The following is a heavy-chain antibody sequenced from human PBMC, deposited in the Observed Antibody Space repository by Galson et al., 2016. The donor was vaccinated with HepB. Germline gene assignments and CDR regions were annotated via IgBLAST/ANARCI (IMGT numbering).Heavy chain of an antibody. Sequence: SCKASGVTFSTYAITWVRQAPGQGLQWMGGIIPTLNQANYAPKFQGRVTITADKSTNTAYMELNSLRSEDTAVYYCARSPSTVTYWCDPWGQGTLVTVSS. CDR3: ARSPSTVTYWCDP. J-gene: IGHJ5*02. V-gene: IGHV1-69*10. CDR1: GVTFSTYA. D-gene: IGHD4-11*01. CDR2: IIPTLNQA.